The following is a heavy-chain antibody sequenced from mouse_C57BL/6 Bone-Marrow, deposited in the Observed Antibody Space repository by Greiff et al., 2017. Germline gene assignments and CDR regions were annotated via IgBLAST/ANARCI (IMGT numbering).Heavy chain of an antibody. CDR3: ARSFFITTVVATNNWYFDV. Sequence: VQLQQSGAELVRPGASVKLSCKASGYTFTDYYINWVKQRPGQGLEWIARIYPGSGNTYYNEKFKGKATLTAEKSSSTAYMQLSSLTSEDSAVYFCARSFFITTVVATNNWYFDVWGTGTTVTVSS. J-gene: IGHJ1*03. CDR2: IYPGSGNT. V-gene: IGHV1-76*01. D-gene: IGHD1-1*01. CDR1: GYTFTDYY.